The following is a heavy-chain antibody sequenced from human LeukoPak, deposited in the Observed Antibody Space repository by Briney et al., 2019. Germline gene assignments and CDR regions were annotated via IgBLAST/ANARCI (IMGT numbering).Heavy chain of an antibody. V-gene: IGHV1-18*01. D-gene: IGHD3-22*01. CDR2: ISAYNGNT. CDR1: GYTFTSYG. J-gene: IGHJ4*02. Sequence: ASVKVSCKASGYTFTSYGISWVRQAPGRGLEWMGWISAYNGNTNYAQKLQGRVTMTTDTSTSTAYMELRSLRSDDTAVYYCARVDPFYYDSSGYDYWGQGTLVTVSS. CDR3: ARVDPFYYDSSGYDY.